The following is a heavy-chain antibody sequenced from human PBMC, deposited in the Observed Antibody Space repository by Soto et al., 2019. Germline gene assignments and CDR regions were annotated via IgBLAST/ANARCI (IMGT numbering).Heavy chain of an antibody. V-gene: IGHV2-5*01. CDR3: AHRPRPFYCGGDCHISAYSWFAP. Sequence: SGPTLVNPTQTLTLTCTFSGFSLSTSGVGVGWIRQPPGKALEWLALIYWNDDKRYSPSLKSRLTITKDTSKNQVVLTMTNMDPVDTATYYCAHRPRPFYCGGDCHISAYSWFAPWGQ. CDR2: IYWNDDK. J-gene: IGHJ5*02. D-gene: IGHD2-21*02. CDR1: GFSLSTSGVG.